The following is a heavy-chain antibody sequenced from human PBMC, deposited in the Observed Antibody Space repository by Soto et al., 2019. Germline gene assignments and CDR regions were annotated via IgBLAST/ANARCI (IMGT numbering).Heavy chain of an antibody. J-gene: IGHJ6*02. CDR2: ISGSGGST. CDR1: GFTFSSYA. Sequence: EVQLLESGGGLVQPGGSLRLSCAASGFTFSSYAMSWVRQAPGKGLEWVSAISGSGGSTYYADSVKGRFTISRDNSKNTLYLQMNSLRAEDTAVYYCAKPMYYDFWSGYYSGMDGGGQGTTVTVSS. CDR3: AKPMYYDFWSGYYSGMDG. D-gene: IGHD3-3*01. V-gene: IGHV3-23*01.